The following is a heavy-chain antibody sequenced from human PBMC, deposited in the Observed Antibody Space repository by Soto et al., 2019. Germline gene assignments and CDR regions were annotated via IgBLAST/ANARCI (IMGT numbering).Heavy chain of an antibody. J-gene: IGHJ4*01. Sequence: EVQLLESGGGLVQPGGSLRLSCAASGFTFNNYAMSWVRQAPGKGLEWVSGISGSGAGTYYPDSVKGRFTISRDNSKNTLYLQMNSLRAEDTAVYYCAKGGVVAATLVDYWGHGTLVTVSS. V-gene: IGHV3-23*01. D-gene: IGHD2-15*01. CDR1: GFTFNNYA. CDR3: AKGGVVAATLVDY. CDR2: ISGSGAGT.